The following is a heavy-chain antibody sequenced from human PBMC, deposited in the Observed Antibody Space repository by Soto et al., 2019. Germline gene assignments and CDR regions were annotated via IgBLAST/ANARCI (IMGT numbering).Heavy chain of an antibody. CDR2: ISSSGSTI. CDR1: GFTFSDYY. Sequence: GSLRLSCAASGFTFSDYYMSWIRQAPGKGLEWVSYISSSGSTIYYADSVKGRFTISRDNAKNSLYLQMNSLRAEDTAVYYCARDVLWFGESTPQGYYYMDVWGKGTTVTVSS. J-gene: IGHJ6*03. V-gene: IGHV3-11*01. CDR3: ARDVLWFGESTPQGYYYMDV. D-gene: IGHD3-10*01.